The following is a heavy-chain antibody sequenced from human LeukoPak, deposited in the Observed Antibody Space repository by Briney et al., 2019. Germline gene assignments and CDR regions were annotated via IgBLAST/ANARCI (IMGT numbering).Heavy chain of an antibody. D-gene: IGHD3-22*01. CDR3: ARELITYYYDSSGPNWFDP. CDR1: GFTFSSYW. J-gene: IGHJ5*02. V-gene: IGHV3-7*01. Sequence: GGSLRLSCAASGFTFSSYWMSWVRQAPGKGLEWVANIKQDGSEKYYVDSVKGRFTISRDNAKNSLYLQMNSLRAEDTAVYYCARELITYYYDSSGPNWFDPWGQGTLVTVSS. CDR2: IKQDGSEK.